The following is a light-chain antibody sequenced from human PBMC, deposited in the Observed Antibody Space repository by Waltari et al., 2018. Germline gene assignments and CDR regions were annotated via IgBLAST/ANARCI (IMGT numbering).Light chain of an antibody. J-gene: IGLJ2*01. Sequence: QSALTQPASVSGSPGQSITISCPGPSTDIGGYNSVSWYQQDPGKAPKLIIYDVSNRPSGVSSRFSGSKSGNTASLTISGLQAEDEANYYCSSYIDSSTLELFGGGTSLTVL. CDR3: SSYIDSSTLEL. CDR2: DVS. V-gene: IGLV2-14*03. CDR1: STDIGGYNS.